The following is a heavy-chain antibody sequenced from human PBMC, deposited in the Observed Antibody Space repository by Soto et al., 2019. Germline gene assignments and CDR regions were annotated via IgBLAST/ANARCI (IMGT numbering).Heavy chain of an antibody. V-gene: IGHV3-23*01. CDR3: AKDKTGASAGTLLDQ. CDR1: GFTFSSYA. D-gene: IGHD6-13*01. CDR2: ISVGGGTT. Sequence: GGSLRLSCAASGFTFSSYAMSWVRQAPGKGLEWVSTISVGGGTTYYADSVRGRFTISRDSSKNSLYLHMNSLGAEDTAVYFCAKDKTGASAGTLLDQWGQGTVVTVSS. J-gene: IGHJ4*02.